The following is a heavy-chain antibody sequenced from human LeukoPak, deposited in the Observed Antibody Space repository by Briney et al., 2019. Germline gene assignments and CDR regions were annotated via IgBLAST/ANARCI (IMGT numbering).Heavy chain of an antibody. CDR3: ARASRGWELFYAFDI. CDR1: AFPFSSYT. J-gene: IGHJ3*02. Sequence: GGSLRLSCAASAFPFSSYTMGWVRQAPGKGLEWVGRTRNKANSYTTEYAASVKGRFTISRDDSKNSLYLQMNSLKTEDTAVYYCARASRGWELFYAFDIWGQGTMVTVSS. D-gene: IGHD1-26*01. CDR2: TRNKANSYTT. V-gene: IGHV3-72*01.